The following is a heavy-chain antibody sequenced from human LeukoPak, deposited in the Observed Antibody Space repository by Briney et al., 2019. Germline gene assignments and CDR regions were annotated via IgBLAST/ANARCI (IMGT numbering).Heavy chain of an antibody. Sequence: KPGGSLRLSCAASGFTFSNAWMSWVRQAPGKGLEWVGRIKSKTDGGTTDYAAPVKGRFTISRDDSKNTLYLQMNSLKTEDTAVYYCTTVRFGEFPGYYFDYWGQGTLVTVSS. J-gene: IGHJ4*02. D-gene: IGHD3-10*01. CDR2: IKSKTDGGTT. CDR3: TTVRFGEFPGYYFDY. CDR1: GFTFSNAW. V-gene: IGHV3-15*01.